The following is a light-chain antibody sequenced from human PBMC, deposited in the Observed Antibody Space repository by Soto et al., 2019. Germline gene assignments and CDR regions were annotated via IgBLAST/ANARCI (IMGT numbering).Light chain of an antibody. CDR2: GAS. V-gene: IGKV3-20*01. Sequence: EIVMTQSPATLSVSPGERATLCCRASQSVSSSYLAWYQQKPGQAPRLLIYGASSGATGIPDRFSGSGSGTDFTLTISRLEPEDFAVYYCQQYGSSLTWTFGQGTKVDIK. J-gene: IGKJ1*01. CDR1: QSVSSSY. CDR3: QQYGSSLTWT.